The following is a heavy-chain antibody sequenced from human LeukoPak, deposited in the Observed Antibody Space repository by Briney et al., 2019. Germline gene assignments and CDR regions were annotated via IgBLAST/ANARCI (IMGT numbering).Heavy chain of an antibody. Sequence: SVKVSCKASGYTFTSYGISWVRQAPGQGLEWMGWISAYNGNTNYAQKLQGRVTMTTDTSTSTAYMELRSLRSDDTAVYYCARGGVTMIVVDNHDAFDIWGQGTMVTVSS. D-gene: IGHD3-22*01. J-gene: IGHJ3*02. CDR2: ISAYNGNT. V-gene: IGHV1-18*01. CDR3: ARGGVTMIVVDNHDAFDI. CDR1: GYTFTSYG.